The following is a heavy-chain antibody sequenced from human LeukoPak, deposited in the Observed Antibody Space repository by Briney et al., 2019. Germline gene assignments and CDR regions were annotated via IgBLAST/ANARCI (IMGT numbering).Heavy chain of an antibody. CDR2: ISGSGGST. J-gene: IGHJ4*02. Sequence: GGSLRLSCAASGFTFSSYAMSWVRQAPGKGLEWVSAISGSGGSTYCADSVKGRFTISRDNSKNTLHLQMNSLRAEDTAVYYCAKTTNTVTYYFDYWGQGTLVTVSS. CDR3: AKTTNTVTYYFDY. V-gene: IGHV3-23*01. CDR1: GFTFSSYA. D-gene: IGHD4-17*01.